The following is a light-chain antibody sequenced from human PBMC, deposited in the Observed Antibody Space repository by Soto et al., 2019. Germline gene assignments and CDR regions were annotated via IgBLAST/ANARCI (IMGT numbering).Light chain of an antibody. Sequence: QSALTQPPSASGSPGQSVTISCTGTNSDAGGSTYVSWYQQHPGKAPKLVIYEVIKRPSGVPDRFSGSRSGNTASLTVSGLQAEYEAEYYSSSNVGGTNLKIVGGGTKVTVL. CDR1: NSDAGGSTY. J-gene: IGLJ2*01. CDR2: EVI. CDR3: SSNVGGTNLKI. V-gene: IGLV2-8*01.